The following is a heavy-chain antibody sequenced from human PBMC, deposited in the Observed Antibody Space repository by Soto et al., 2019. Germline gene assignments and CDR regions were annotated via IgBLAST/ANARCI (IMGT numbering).Heavy chain of an antibody. CDR2: IYYSGST. V-gene: IGHV4-59*01. Sequence: SETLSLTCTVSGGSISSYYWSWIRQPPGKGLEWIGYIYYSGSTNYNPSLKSRVTISVDTSKNQFSLKLSSVTAADTAVYYCARGGYGSGNNDYWGQGTLVTVSS. CDR1: GGSISSYY. J-gene: IGHJ4*02. D-gene: IGHD3-10*01. CDR3: ARGGYGSGNNDY.